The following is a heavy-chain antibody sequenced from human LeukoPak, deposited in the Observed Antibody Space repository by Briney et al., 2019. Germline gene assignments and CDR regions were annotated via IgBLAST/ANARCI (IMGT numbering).Heavy chain of an antibody. CDR3: ARLRGFGVITAYYYAMDV. V-gene: IGHV4-59*08. Sequence: PSETLSLTCTVSGGSISSYYWSWIRQPPGKGLEWIGDIYSSGSTNYNPSLKSRVTISLDTSKSQFSLKLSSVTAADTAVYYCARLRGFGVITAYYYAMDVWGQGTTVTVSS. CDR1: GGSISSYY. D-gene: IGHD3-3*01. J-gene: IGHJ6*02. CDR2: IYSSGST.